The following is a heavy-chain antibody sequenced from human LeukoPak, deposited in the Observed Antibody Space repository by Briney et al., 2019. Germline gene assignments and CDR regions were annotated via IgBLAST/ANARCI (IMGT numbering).Heavy chain of an antibody. CDR1: GGTFSSYA. D-gene: IGHD3-10*01. CDR2: IIPIFGTA. V-gene: IGHV1-69*01. J-gene: IGHJ4*02. Sequence: SVKVSCKASGGTFSSYAISWVRQAPGQGLEWMGGIIPIFGTANYAQKFQGRVTITADESTSTAYMELSSLRSEDTAVCYCARKPFIKKPHPLDYWGQGTLVTVSS. CDR3: ARKPFIKKPHPLDY.